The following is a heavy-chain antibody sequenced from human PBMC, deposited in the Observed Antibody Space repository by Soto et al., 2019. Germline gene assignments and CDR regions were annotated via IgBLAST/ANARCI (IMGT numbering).Heavy chain of an antibody. Sequence: LTCAISGDSVSSYSAAWNWIRQSPSRGLEWLGRTYYRSKWYNDYAVSVKSRITINPDTSKNQFSLRLNSVPPEDTAVYYFERGGLAAAVGTQYYGMEVGGKGTTDTVSP. J-gene: IGHJ6*04. D-gene: IGHD6-25*01. V-gene: IGHV6-1*01. CDR2: TYYRSKWYN. CDR3: ERGGLAAAVGTQYYGMEV. CDR1: GDSVSSYSAA.